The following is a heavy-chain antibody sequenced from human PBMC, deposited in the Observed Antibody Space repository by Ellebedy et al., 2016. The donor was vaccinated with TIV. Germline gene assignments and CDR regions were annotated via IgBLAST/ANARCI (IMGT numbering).Heavy chain of an antibody. CDR2: ISYDGSNK. CDR3: ARVELGIKGGDY. Sequence: PGGSLRLSCAASGFTFSSYAMHWVRQAPGKGLEWVAVISYDGSNKYYADSVKGRFTISRDNSKNTLYLQMNSLRAEDTAVYYCARVELGIKGGDYWGQGTLVTVSS. CDR1: GFTFSSYA. D-gene: IGHD7-27*01. J-gene: IGHJ4*02. V-gene: IGHV3-30-3*01.